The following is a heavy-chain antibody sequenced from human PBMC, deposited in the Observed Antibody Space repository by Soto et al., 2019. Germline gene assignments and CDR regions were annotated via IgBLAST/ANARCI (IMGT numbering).Heavy chain of an antibody. CDR2: IRTKSNGYAT. CDR1: GFTFSGSA. V-gene: IGHV3-73*01. J-gene: IGHJ4*02. Sequence: GGSLRLSCATSGFTFSGSAIHWVRQASGKGLEWVARIRTKSNGYATTYAASVKGRFTISRDDSKNMAYLQMNGLKTEDTAMYYCSRVEYVTSSPIGWGQGTLVTVSS. D-gene: IGHD6-6*01. CDR3: SRVEYVTSSPIG.